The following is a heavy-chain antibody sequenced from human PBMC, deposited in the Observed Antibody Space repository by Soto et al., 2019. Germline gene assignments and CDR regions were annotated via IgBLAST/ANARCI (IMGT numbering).Heavy chain of an antibody. J-gene: IGHJ4*02. D-gene: IGHD3-22*01. V-gene: IGHV1-24*01. CDR1: GNSLSEFA. CDR3: ATDLGGRWQLVSGDDN. CDR2: FDPEDGET. Sequence: QVQLVQSGAEVKKPGASVKVSCKVSGNSLSEFAMHWVRQAPGKGLEWMGGFDPEDGETIYAQRFQGRVTMTEDTSTDRAHMELSSLRYEDRAVYYYATDLGGRWQLVSGDDNWGQGPLVTVSS.